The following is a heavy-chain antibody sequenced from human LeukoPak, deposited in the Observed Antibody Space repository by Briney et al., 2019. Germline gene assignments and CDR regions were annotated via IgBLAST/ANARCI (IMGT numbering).Heavy chain of an antibody. CDR1: GFTFNSYN. CDR3: ARDPYAGATPTPPDY. J-gene: IGHJ4*02. D-gene: IGHD1-26*01. CDR2: ITSSSTYM. Sequence: PGGSLRLSCAASGFTFNSYNMNWVRQAPGKGLEWVSSITSSSTYMYYADSVKGRFTISRDNAKNSLYLQMNSLRAEDTAVYYCARDPYAGATPTPPDYWGQGTLVTVSS. V-gene: IGHV3-21*01.